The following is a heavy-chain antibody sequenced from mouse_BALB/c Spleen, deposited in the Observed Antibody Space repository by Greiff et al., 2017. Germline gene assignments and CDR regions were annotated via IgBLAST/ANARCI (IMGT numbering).Heavy chain of an antibody. Sequence: EVKLMESGGGLVQPGGSRKLSCAASGFTFSSFGMHWVRQAPEKGLEWVAYISSGSSTIYYADTVKGRFTISRDNPKNTLFLQMTSLRSEDTAMYYCARRTMINAMDYWGQGTSVTVSS. CDR1: GFTFSSFG. J-gene: IGHJ4*01. CDR2: ISSGSSTI. CDR3: ARRTMINAMDY. V-gene: IGHV5-17*02. D-gene: IGHD2-4*01.